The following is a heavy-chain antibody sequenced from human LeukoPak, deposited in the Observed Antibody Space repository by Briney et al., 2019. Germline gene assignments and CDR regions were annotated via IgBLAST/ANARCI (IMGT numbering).Heavy chain of an antibody. CDR3: AKLGGFDILTGIDH. CDR2: IDGSRGNT. Sequence: GGSLRLSCATSGFTFNSYSMSWVRQAPGKGLEWVSSIDGSRGNTYHADSVKGRFTISRDTSKNILYLQMNSLRVEDTAKYYCAKLGGFDILTGIDHWGQGTLVTVSS. V-gene: IGHV3-23*01. J-gene: IGHJ4*02. D-gene: IGHD3-9*01. CDR1: GFTFNSYS.